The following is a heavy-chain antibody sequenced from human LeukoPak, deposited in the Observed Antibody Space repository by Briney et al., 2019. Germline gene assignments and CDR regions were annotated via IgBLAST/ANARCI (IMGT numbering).Heavy chain of an antibody. CDR2: ISAYNGNT. J-gene: IGHJ4*02. Sequence: GASVKVSCKASGYTFTGYGISWVRQAPGQGLEWMGWISAYNGNTNYAQKLQGRVTMTTDTSTSTAYMELRSLRSDDTAVYYCARDSNLYYDFWSGSFRWYPYFDYWGQGTLVTVSS. CDR1: GYTFTGYG. V-gene: IGHV1-18*01. D-gene: IGHD3-3*01. CDR3: ARDSNLYYDFWSGSFRWYPYFDY.